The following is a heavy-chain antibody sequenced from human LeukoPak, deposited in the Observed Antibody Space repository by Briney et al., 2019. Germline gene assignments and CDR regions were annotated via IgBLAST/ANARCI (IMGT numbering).Heavy chain of an antibody. CDR1: GYSISSGYY. Sequence: SETLSLTCTVSGYSISSGYYWGWIRQPPGKGLEWIGNMYHSGSTYYNPSLKSRVTISVDTSKNQFSLKLSSVTAADTAFYYCARYIVSYPHDAFDIWGQGTMVTVSS. V-gene: IGHV4-38-2*02. J-gene: IGHJ3*02. CDR2: MYHSGST. CDR3: ARYIVSYPHDAFDI. D-gene: IGHD1-26*01.